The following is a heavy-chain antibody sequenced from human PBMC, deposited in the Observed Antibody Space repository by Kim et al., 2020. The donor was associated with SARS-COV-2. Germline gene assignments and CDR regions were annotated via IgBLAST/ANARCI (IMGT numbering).Heavy chain of an antibody. Sequence: YYADSVKGRFTISRENTKNTLYLQMNSLRAEDTAVYYCAISTGDDGAFDVWGQGTMVTVSS. V-gene: IGHV3-23*01. CDR3: AISTGDDGAFDV. D-gene: IGHD7-27*01. J-gene: IGHJ3*01.